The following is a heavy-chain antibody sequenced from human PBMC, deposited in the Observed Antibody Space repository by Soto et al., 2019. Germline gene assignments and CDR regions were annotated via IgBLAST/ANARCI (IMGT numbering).Heavy chain of an antibody. V-gene: IGHV4-4*07. CDR2: IYTSGST. D-gene: IGHD3-10*01. CDR1: GGSISSYY. Sequence: ILSLTCTVSGGSISSYYWSWIRQPAGKGLEWIGRIYTSGSTSYNPSLKSRVTMSVDTSKNQFSLKLSSVTAADTAVYYCARARGIYGVHHLLDYWGQGTLVTVSS. J-gene: IGHJ4*02. CDR3: ARARGIYGVHHLLDY.